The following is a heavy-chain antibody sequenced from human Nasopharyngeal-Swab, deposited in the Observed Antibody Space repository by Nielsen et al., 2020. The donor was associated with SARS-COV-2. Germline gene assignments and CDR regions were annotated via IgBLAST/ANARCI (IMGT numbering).Heavy chain of an antibody. CDR2: INSDGSST. CDR3: VREVNSGSYRDDY. CDR1: GFTFSSHW. D-gene: IGHD1-26*01. Sequence: GESLKISCAASGFTFSSHWMHWVRQAPGKGLVWVSRINSDGSSTTYAGSVKGRFTISRDNAKNTLYLQMNNLSAEDTAVYFCVREVNSGSYRDDYWGQGTLVTVSS. J-gene: IGHJ4*02. V-gene: IGHV3-74*01.